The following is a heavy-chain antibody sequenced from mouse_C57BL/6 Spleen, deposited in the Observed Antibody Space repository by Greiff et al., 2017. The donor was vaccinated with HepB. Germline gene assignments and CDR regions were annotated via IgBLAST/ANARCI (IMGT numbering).Heavy chain of an antibody. CDR3: ARDDTTEDFDY. CDR1: GYSITSGYY. CDR2: ISYDGSN. J-gene: IGHJ2*01. V-gene: IGHV3-6*01. D-gene: IGHD1-1*01. Sequence: EVKLQESGPGLVKPSQSLSLTCSVTGYSITSGYYWNWIRQFPGNKLEWMGYISYDGSNNYNPSLKNRISITRDTSKNQFFLKLNSVTTEDTATYYCARDDTTEDFDYWGQGTTLTVSS.